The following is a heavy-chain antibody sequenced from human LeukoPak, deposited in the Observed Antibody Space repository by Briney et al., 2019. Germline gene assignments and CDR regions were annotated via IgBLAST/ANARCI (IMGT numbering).Heavy chain of an antibody. D-gene: IGHD5-24*01. CDR3: SRGDDSYKQGNF. J-gene: IGHJ4*02. CDR2: LHYSGTP. CDR1: DDSISTNSYY. V-gene: IGHV4-39*01. Sequence: PSETLFLTCTVSDDSISTNSYYWTWIRQPPGKGLEWVASLHYSGTPYYSPSLSSRISIFVDTSKRQFSLQVRSVTASDTAMYYCSRGDDSYKQGNFWGQGTLVTVSS.